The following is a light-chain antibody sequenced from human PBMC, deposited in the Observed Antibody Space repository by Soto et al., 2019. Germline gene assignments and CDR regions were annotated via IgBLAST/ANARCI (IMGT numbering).Light chain of an antibody. CDR2: GAY. CDR1: QSVGSF. J-gene: IGKJ4*01. CDR3: QQSGSSQHT. Sequence: EVLFTLSLGSPSLSPGGRPALSCRASQSVGSFLAWYQQKPGQANRILIYGAYNRATGIKDRFSGSGSGTDFTLTISRLEPEDFAVYYCQQSGSSQHTLGDGTQVDLK. V-gene: IGKV3-20*01.